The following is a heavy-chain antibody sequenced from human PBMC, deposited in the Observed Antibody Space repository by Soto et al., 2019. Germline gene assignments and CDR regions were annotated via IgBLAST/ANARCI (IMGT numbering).Heavy chain of an antibody. Sequence: EAQLWESGGGPVQPGESLRLSCAASGFSFDIYAMAWVRRAPGKGLEWVSAISSSSGATTYYADSVRGRFTISRDNSRNTLYLQMSSLRVDDTAVYYCAQMATLTTSALDVWGQGTMVSVSS. V-gene: IGHV3-23*01. J-gene: IGHJ3*01. CDR3: AQMATLTTSALDV. D-gene: IGHD4-4*01. CDR2: ISSSSGATT. CDR1: GFSFDIYA.